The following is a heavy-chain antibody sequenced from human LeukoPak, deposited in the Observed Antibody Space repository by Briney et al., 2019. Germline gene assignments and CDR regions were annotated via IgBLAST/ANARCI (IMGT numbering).Heavy chain of an antibody. D-gene: IGHD2/OR15-2a*01. Sequence: ASVKVSCKASGYTFTSYTMNWVRQAPGQGLEWMGIINPSGGSTSYAQKFQGRVTMTRDMSTSTVYMELSSLRSEDTAVYYCASLNIGYWGQGTLVTVSS. V-gene: IGHV1-46*01. CDR3: ASLNIGY. J-gene: IGHJ4*02. CDR1: GYTFTSYT. CDR2: INPSGGST.